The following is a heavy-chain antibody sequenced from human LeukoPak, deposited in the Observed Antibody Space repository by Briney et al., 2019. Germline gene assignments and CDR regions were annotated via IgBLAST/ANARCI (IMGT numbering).Heavy chain of an antibody. V-gene: IGHV1-18*01. D-gene: IGHD3-22*01. CDR1: GYTFTSYG. J-gene: IGHJ4*02. CDR2: ISAYNGNT. CDR3: ARMITYYDSSGYFDY. Sequence: GASVKVSCKASGYTFTSYGISWVRQAPGQGLEWMGWISAYNGNTNYAQKLQGRVTMTTDTSTSTAYMELRSLRSDDTAVYYCARMITYYDSSGYFDYWGQGTLVTVSS.